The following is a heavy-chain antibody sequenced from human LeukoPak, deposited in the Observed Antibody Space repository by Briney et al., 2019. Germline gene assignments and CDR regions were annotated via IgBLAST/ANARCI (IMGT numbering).Heavy chain of an antibody. J-gene: IGHJ4*02. V-gene: IGHV3-73*01. CDR3: AKSAGYCSGASCYLSGGAFYYFDY. D-gene: IGHD2-15*01. CDR1: GFTFSGSA. CDR2: IRSKAKSYAT. Sequence: GGSLRLSCAVSGFTFSGSAMHWVRQASGKGLEWVGRIRSKAKSYATAYAASVKGRFTISRDDSKNTAHLQMNSLRAEDTAVYYCAKSAGYCSGASCYLSGGAFYYFDYWGQGTLVTVSS.